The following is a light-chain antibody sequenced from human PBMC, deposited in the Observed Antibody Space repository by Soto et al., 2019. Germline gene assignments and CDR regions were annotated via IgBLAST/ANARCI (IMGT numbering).Light chain of an antibody. J-gene: IGKJ2*02. V-gene: IGKV1-5*03. CDR2: KAS. Sequence: DIQMTQSPPTLSASVGDRVTITCRASQSISSWLAWYQQKPGKAPKLLIYKASSLESGVPSRFSGSGSGTEFTLTISSLQPDDFATYYCQHRRTFGQGTKLEIK. CDR1: QSISSW. CDR3: QHRRT.